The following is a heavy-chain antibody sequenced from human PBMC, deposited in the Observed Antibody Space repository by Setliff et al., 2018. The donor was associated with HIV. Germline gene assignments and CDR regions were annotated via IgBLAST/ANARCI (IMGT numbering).Heavy chain of an antibody. D-gene: IGHD3-3*01. CDR1: GGSFSGYY. Sequence: SETLSLTCAVYGGSFSGYYWTWIRQPPGKGLEWIADINHRTNSNYNPSLKSRVTISVDTSKNQLSLKLSSVTAADTAVYYCLLWTGYYTYWFFDLWGRGALVTVSS. CDR2: INHRTNS. CDR3: LLWTGYYTYWFFDL. V-gene: IGHV4-34*03. J-gene: IGHJ2*01.